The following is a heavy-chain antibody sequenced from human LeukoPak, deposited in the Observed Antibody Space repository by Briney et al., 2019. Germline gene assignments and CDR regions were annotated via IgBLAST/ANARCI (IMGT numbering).Heavy chain of an antibody. CDR2: INPNSGGT. J-gene: IGHJ4*02. CDR3: AREMYSSSPSSDY. V-gene: IGHV1-2*02. CDR1: GYTFTSYY. Sequence: ASVKVSCKASGYTFTSYYMHWVRQAPGQGLEWMGWINPNSGGTNYAQKFQGRVTMTRDTSISTAYMELSRLRSDDTAVYYCAREMYSSSPSSDYWGQGTLVTVSS. D-gene: IGHD6-13*01.